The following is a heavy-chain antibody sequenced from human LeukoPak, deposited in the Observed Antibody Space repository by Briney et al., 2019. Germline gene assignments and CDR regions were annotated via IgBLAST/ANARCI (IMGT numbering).Heavy chain of an antibody. Sequence: ASVKVSCKVSGYTLTELSMHWVRQAPGKGLEWMGGFDPEDGETIYAQKFQGRVTTTEDTSTDTAYMELSSLRSEDTAVYYCATWPLWSGYIFDYWGQGTLVTVSS. CDR1: GYTLTELS. CDR3: ATWPLWSGYIFDY. J-gene: IGHJ4*02. V-gene: IGHV1-24*01. CDR2: FDPEDGET. D-gene: IGHD3-3*01.